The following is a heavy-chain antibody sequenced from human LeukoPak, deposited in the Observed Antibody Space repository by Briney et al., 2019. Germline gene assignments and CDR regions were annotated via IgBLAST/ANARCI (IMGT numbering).Heavy chain of an antibody. Sequence: PSQTLSLTCTVSGGSISSGSYYWSWIRQPAGKGLEWIGRIYTSGSTNYNPSLKSRVTISVDTSKNQFSLKLSSVTAADTAVYYCASATQTRAARGVGYFDYWGQGTLVTVSS. CDR2: IYTSGST. V-gene: IGHV4-61*02. CDR1: GGSISSGSYY. D-gene: IGHD6-6*01. J-gene: IGHJ4*02. CDR3: ASATQTRAARGVGYFDY.